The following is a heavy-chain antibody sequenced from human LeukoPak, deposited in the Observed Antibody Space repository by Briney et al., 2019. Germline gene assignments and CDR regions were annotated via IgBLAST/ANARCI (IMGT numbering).Heavy chain of an antibody. Sequence: GGSLRLSCAASGFTFSSYWKNWVRQAPGKGLVWVSRIASDGSSTTYADSVKGRFSISRDDAKNTLYLQMNSLRVEDTAVYYCARGRPHGNDYWGQGTLVTVS. D-gene: IGHD4-23*01. J-gene: IGHJ4*02. V-gene: IGHV3-74*01. CDR1: GFTFSSYW. CDR3: ARGRPHGNDY. CDR2: IASDGSST.